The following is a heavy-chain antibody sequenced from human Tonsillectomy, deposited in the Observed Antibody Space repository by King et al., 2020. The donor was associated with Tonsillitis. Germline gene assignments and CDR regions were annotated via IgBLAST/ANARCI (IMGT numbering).Heavy chain of an antibody. CDR2: LKSKNSGGTA. D-gene: IGHD4-17*01. CDR1: GFTFSTAW. Sequence: VQLVESGGGLVQSGGSLRLSCAASGFTFSTAWMSWVRQAPGKGLEWVGRLKSKNSGGTADYAAPVKGRFTMSRDDSKNKLYLQMNSLKSEDTAVYYCTTESLNTVITGAEDHWGQGTLVIVSS. CDR3: TTESLNTVITGAEDH. V-gene: IGHV3-15*01. J-gene: IGHJ4*02.